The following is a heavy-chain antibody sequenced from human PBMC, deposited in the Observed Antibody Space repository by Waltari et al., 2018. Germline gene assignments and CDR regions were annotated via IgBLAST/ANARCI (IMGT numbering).Heavy chain of an antibody. CDR1: GGSFSGYY. Sequence: QVQLQQWGAGLLKPSETLSLTCAVYGGSFSGYYWSWIRQPPGKGLEWIGEINHSGSTNYNPSLKSRVTISVDTSKNQFSLKLSSVTAADTAVYYCARGRLSWLVRVFHWYFDLWGRGTLVTVSS. CDR2: INHSGST. D-gene: IGHD6-19*01. J-gene: IGHJ2*01. V-gene: IGHV4-34*01. CDR3: ARGRLSWLVRVFHWYFDL.